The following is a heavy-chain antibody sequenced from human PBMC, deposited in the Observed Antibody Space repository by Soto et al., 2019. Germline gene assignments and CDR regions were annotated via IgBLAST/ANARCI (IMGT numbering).Heavy chain of an antibody. CDR2: ISASNGNT. CDR1: GYTFTSYG. V-gene: IGHV1-18*01. CDR3: ARDSVRYCRAGVCYQGYYYCAMDV. Sequence: ASVKVSCKASGYTFTSYGFSWVRQAPGQGLEWMGWISASNGNTNYAQKLQGRVTMTTDTSTGTAYMELRSLRSDDTATYYCARDSVRYCRAGVCYQGYYYCAMDVWGHGTRVPVSS. D-gene: IGHD2-8*02. J-gene: IGHJ6*02.